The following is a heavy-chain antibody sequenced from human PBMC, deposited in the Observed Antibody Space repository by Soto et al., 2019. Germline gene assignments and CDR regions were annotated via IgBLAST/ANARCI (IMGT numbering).Heavy chain of an antibody. D-gene: IGHD1-7*01. CDR3: ASRDPGTSVDY. CDR1: GGSFTSNNW. V-gene: IGHV4-4*02. Sequence: SETLSLTCTVSGGSFTSNNWWTWVRQPPGQGLERIGEIYRTGSTNYNPSLKSRVTISLDKSENQFSLKVTSLTAADTAVYYCASRDPGTSVDYWGQGTLVTVSS. CDR2: IYRTGST. J-gene: IGHJ4*02.